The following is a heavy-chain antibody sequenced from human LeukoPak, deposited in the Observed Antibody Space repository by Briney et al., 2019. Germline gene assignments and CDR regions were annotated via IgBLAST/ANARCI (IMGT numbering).Heavy chain of an antibody. CDR1: GFTFSSYS. V-gene: IGHV3-21*01. CDR3: ARDPGYCSSTSCYTDY. D-gene: IGHD2-2*02. J-gene: IGHJ4*02. Sequence: GGSLRLSCAASGFTFSSYSMNWVRRAPGKGLEWVSSISSSSSYIYYADSVKGRFTISRDNAKNSLYLRMNSLRAEDTAVYYCARDPGYCSSTSCYTDYWGQGTLVTVSS. CDR2: ISSSSSYI.